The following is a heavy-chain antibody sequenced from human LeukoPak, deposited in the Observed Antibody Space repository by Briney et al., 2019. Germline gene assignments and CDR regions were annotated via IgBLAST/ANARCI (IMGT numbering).Heavy chain of an antibody. CDR1: GGSVSSSSYY. CDR3: AGSIAARLDY. Sequence: SETLSLTCTVSGGSVSSSSYYWGWIRQPPGKGLEWIGSINYSGSTHYNPSLKSRVTISVDTSKNQFSLKLSSVTAADTAVYYCAGSIAARLDYWGQGTLVTVSS. D-gene: IGHD6-6*01. J-gene: IGHJ4*02. CDR2: INYSGST. V-gene: IGHV4-39*01.